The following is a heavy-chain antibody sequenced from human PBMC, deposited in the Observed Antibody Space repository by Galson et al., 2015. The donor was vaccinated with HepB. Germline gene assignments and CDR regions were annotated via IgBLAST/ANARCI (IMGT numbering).Heavy chain of an antibody. CDR2: INSDGSST. CDR1: GFTFSSYW. CDR3: AQSNGLPYWDYYYYMDV. D-gene: IGHD2-8*02. V-gene: IGHV3-74*01. Sequence: SLRLSCAASGFTFSSYWMHWVRHAPGKGLVWVSRINSDGSSTSYADSVKGRFTISRDNAKNTLYPQMNSLRAEDTAVYYCAQSNGLPYWDYYYYMDVWGKGTTVTVSS. J-gene: IGHJ6*03.